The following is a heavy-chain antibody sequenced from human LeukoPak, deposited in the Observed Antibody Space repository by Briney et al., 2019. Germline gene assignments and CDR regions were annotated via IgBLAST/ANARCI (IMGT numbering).Heavy chain of an antibody. CDR1: GGSISSYY. J-gene: IGHJ4*02. CDR3: ASTGPVLGFDY. CDR2: IYTSGST. V-gene: IGHV4-4*07. Sequence: SETLSLTCTVSGGSISSYYWSWIRQPAGKGLEWIGRIYTSGSTNYNPSLKSRVTMSVDTSKNQFPLKLSSVTAADTAVYYCASTGPVLGFDYWGQGTLVTVSS. D-gene: IGHD1-14*01.